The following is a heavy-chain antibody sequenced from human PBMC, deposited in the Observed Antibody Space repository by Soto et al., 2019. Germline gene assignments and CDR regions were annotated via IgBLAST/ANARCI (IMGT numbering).Heavy chain of an antibody. V-gene: IGHV3-15*01. CDR2: IKSKTDGGTT. J-gene: IGHJ6*02. CDR3: TTDLAYYYYYAMDV. CDR1: GFTFSNAW. Sequence: PGGSLRLSCAASGFTFSNAWMSWVRQAPGKGLEWVGRIKSKTDGGTTDYAAPVKGRFTISRDDSKNTLYLQMNSLKTEDTAVYYCTTDLAYYYYYAMDVWGQGTTVTVSS. D-gene: IGHD3-16*01.